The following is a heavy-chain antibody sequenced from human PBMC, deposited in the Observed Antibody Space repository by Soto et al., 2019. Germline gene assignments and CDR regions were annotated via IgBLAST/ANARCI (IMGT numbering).Heavy chain of an antibody. CDR2: INSDGSST. D-gene: IGHD2-2*01. Sequence: GGSLRLSCAASGFTFSSYWMHWVRQAPGKGLVWVSRINSDGSSTSYADSVKGRFTISRDNAKNTLYLQMNSLRAEDTAVYYCAREGDIVVVPAINWFDPWGQGTLVTVSS. J-gene: IGHJ5*02. CDR1: GFTFSSYW. CDR3: AREGDIVVVPAINWFDP. V-gene: IGHV3-74*01.